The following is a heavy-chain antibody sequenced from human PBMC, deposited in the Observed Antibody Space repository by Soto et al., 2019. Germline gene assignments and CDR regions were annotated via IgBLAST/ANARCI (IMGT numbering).Heavy chain of an antibody. CDR3: ARRYCTNGICRNDY. Sequence: GGSLRLSCAASGFTFSSYSMTWVRQPPGKGLEWVSYITSSSSTIYYADSVKGRFTISRDNAKNSLSLQMNSLRDEDTAVYYCARRYCTNGICRNDYWGQGTLVTVSS. CDR1: GFTFSSYS. V-gene: IGHV3-48*02. J-gene: IGHJ4*02. D-gene: IGHD2-8*01. CDR2: ITSSSSTI.